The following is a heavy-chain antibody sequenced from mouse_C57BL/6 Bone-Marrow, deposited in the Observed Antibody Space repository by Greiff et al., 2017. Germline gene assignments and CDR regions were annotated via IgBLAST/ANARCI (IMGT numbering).Heavy chain of an antibody. V-gene: IGHV1-19*01. CDR1: GYTFTDYY. J-gene: IGHJ2*01. CDR3: AKNYYGSSYFDY. D-gene: IGHD1-1*01. Sequence: EVKLVESGPVLVKPGASVKMSCKASGYTFTDYYMNWVKQSHGKSLEWIGVINPYNGGTSYNQKFKGKATLTVDKSSSTAYMELNSLTSEDSAVYYCAKNYYGSSYFDYWGQGTTLTVSS. CDR2: INPYNGGT.